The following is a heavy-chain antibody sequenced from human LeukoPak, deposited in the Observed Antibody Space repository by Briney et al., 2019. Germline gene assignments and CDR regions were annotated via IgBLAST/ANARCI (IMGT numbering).Heavy chain of an antibody. V-gene: IGHV1-2*06. J-gene: IGHJ4*02. D-gene: IGHD2-2*01. CDR1: GYTFTGYH. CDR2: INPNSGDT. Sequence: RASVKVSCKASGYTFTGYHMHWVRQAPGQGLEWMGRINPNSGDTNYAQKFQGRVTMTRDTPISTAYMELSRLRSDDTAVFYCARDYCSSTSCLFDYWGQGTLVTVSS. CDR3: ARDYCSSTSCLFDY.